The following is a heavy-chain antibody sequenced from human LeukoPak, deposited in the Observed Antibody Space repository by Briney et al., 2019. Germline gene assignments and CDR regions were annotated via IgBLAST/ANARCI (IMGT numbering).Heavy chain of an antibody. V-gene: IGHV4-4*02. CDR1: GDSISSQNR. CDR3: ARDWYYYGSGSWQGGWFDP. Sequence: PSETLSLTCDVSGDSISSQNRWTWVRQSPGKGLEWIGEIYHNGRVRYNPSLQSRLTMSVDTSKNQFSLKLSSVTAADTAVYYCARDWYYYGSGSWQGGWFDPWGQGTLVTVSS. J-gene: IGHJ5*02. D-gene: IGHD3-10*01. CDR2: IYHNGRV.